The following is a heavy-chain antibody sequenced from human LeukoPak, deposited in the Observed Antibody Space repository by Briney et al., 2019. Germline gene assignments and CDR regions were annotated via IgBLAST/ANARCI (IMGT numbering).Heavy chain of an antibody. Sequence: ASETLSLTCTVSGVSISSYYWSWIRQPAGKGLEWIGHIYTSGSTNYNPSLKSRVTMSVDTSKNQFSLKLSSVTAADTAVYYCARDSDSSGYLNYFDYWGQGTLATVSS. CDR2: IYTSGST. CDR1: GVSISSYY. D-gene: IGHD3-22*01. V-gene: IGHV4-4*07. J-gene: IGHJ4*02. CDR3: ARDSDSSGYLNYFDY.